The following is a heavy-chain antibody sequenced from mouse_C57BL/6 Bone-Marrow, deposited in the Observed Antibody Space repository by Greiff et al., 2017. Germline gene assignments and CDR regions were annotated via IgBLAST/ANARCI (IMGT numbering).Heavy chain of an antibody. D-gene: IGHD1-1*01. CDR2: ISSGGSYT. Sequence: DVMLVESGGDLVKPGGSLKLSCAASGFTFSSYGMSWVRQTPDKRLEWVATISSGGSYTYYPDSVKGRFTMSRENAKNTLYLQVGSLKSEDTAMYYCARPPYYYGSRNWYFDVWGTGTTVTVSS. CDR3: ARPPYYYGSRNWYFDV. CDR1: GFTFSSYG. V-gene: IGHV5-6*02. J-gene: IGHJ1*03.